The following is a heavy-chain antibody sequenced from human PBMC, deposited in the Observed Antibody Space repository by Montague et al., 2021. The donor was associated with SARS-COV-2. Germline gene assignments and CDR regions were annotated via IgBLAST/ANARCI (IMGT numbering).Heavy chain of an antibody. CDR1: GFTFRSYW. CDR2: IKPDGTST. V-gene: IGHV3-74*01. J-gene: IGHJ4*02. CDR3: VRPLWFGDSDYYFES. D-gene: IGHD3-10*01. Sequence: SLRLSCEASGFTFRSYWMHWVRQVPGRGPVWVSRIKPDGTSTHYAASXKGRLIISRDNARNTLSLQMTNMRADDTAIYYCVRPLWFGDSDYYFESWGQGTLVTVSS.